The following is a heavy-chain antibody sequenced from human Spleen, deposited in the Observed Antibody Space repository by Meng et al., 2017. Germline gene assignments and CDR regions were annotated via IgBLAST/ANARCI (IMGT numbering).Heavy chain of an antibody. CDR1: AGSFSDYS. D-gene: IGHD4-11*01. V-gene: IGHV4-34*01. CDR3: ARGPTTMANDFDY. Sequence: QVLLPRWGWGLLRLWGSLSGTCAVFAGSFSDYSWTSILHPPGKGLEWIGESNQNGTTIYNPSLERRATISVDSSQNNLSLKVRSVSAADSAVYNCARGPTTMANDFDYWGQGTLVTVSS. J-gene: IGHJ4*02. CDR2: SNQNGTT.